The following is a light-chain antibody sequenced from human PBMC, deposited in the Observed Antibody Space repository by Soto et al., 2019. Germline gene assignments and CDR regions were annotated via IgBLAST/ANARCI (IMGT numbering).Light chain of an antibody. CDR2: GAS. CDR1: QSVSSSY. CDR3: QQYGSSPPT. J-gene: IGKJ5*01. V-gene: IGKV3-20*01. Sequence: EIVLTQSPGTLSLSPGERATLSCRASQSVSSSYLAWYQQKPGQAPRLLIYGASSRATGIPDRFSGSGSGTDFTLTINRLEPEDFAVYYCQQYGSSPPTFGQGTRLEIK.